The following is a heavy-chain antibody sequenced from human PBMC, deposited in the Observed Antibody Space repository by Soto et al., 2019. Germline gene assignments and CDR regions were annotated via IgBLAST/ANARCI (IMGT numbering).Heavy chain of an antibody. CDR3: ARSPGSYGLLGCFAP. J-gene: IGHJ5*02. Sequence: QVQLVQSGAEVKKPGSSVKVSCKASGGTFSSYAISWVRQAPGQGLEWMGGIIPIFGTANYAQKFQGRVTITADEATSTANMELSSVRSEDTAVYYCARSPGSYGLLGCFAPWGQGTLVTVSS. D-gene: IGHD5-18*01. CDR1: GGTFSSYA. V-gene: IGHV1-69*12. CDR2: IIPIFGTA.